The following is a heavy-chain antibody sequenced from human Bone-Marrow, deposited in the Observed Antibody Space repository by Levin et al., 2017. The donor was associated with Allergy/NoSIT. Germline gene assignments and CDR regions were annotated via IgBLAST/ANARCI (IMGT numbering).Heavy chain of an antibody. CDR1: GFTFQNYA. Sequence: SCTGSGFTFQNYAMHWVRQVPGKGLEWVSGISWNSGSIGYAGSVKGRFTISRDNARNSLYLQMNNLTTDDTALYFCAQTVPPIMAATGNGFAVAALLGPFHVWGQGTMVTVSS. CDR3: AQTVPPIMAATGNGFAVAALLGPFHV. V-gene: IGHV3-9*01. D-gene: IGHD6-19*01. J-gene: IGHJ3*01. CDR2: ISWNSGSI.